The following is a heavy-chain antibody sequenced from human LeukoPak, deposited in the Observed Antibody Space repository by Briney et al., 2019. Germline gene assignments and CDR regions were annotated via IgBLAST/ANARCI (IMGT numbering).Heavy chain of an antibody. CDR3: ARGNIATRRGKNWFDP. Sequence: ASVKVSCKSSGYTFTGNFIHWMRQAHGQGLELMGWINSESGGTNYARKFQGRVTMTRDTSISTAYMELSSLRSDDTAVLYCARGNIATRRGKNWFDPWGQGTLVTVSS. CDR2: INSESGGT. J-gene: IGHJ5*02. CDR1: GYTFTGNF. V-gene: IGHV1-2*02. D-gene: IGHD6-6*01.